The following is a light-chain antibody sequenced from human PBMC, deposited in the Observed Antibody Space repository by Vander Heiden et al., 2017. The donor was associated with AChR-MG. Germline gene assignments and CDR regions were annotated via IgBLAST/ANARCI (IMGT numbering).Light chain of an antibody. J-gene: IGLJ3*02. V-gene: IGLV2-11*01. CDR3: CSYAGSYFWV. Sequence: ALTQPRSVSGSPGQSVTIPCPGTSSDVGGYNYVSWYQQHPGKAPKLMVYDVSKRPAGVPDRFSGSKSGNTASLTISGRQAEEEADYYCCSYAGSYFWVFGGGTKLTVL. CDR2: DVS. CDR1: SSDVGGYNY.